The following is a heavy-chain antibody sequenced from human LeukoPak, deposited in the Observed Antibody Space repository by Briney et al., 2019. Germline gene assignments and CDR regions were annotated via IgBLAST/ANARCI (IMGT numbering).Heavy chain of an antibody. V-gene: IGHV3-23*01. CDR2: ISGSGGST. J-gene: IGHJ3*02. D-gene: IGHD6-19*01. CDR3: VHSSGWYAYGNAFDI. Sequence: GGSLRLSCAASGFTFSSYAMSWVRQAPGKGLEWVSGISGSGGSTYYADSVKGRFTISRDNSKNTLYLQMNSLRAEDTAVYYCVHSSGWYAYGNAFDIWGQGTMVTVSS. CDR1: GFTFSSYA.